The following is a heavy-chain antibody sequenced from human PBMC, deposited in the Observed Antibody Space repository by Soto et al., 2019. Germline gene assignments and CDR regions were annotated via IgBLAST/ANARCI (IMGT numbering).Heavy chain of an antibody. CDR1: GGSFSTYY. V-gene: IGHV4-59*01. D-gene: IGHD3-10*01. CDR2: IYYSGNT. Sequence: PSETLSLTCTVSGGSFSTYYWSWVRQPPGKGLEWIGYIYYSGNTNYNPSLKSRVTISFDTSRSQFSLRLSSVTTADTALYYCATGRVLYGSEYWGQGTLVTVSS. J-gene: IGHJ4*02. CDR3: ATGRVLYGSEY.